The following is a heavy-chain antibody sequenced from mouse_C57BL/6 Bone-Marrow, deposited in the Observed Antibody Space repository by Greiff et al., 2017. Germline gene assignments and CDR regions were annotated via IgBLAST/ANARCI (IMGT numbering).Heavy chain of an antibody. CDR3: ADYDYGDWYFDV. D-gene: IGHD2-4*01. CDR2: IYPRSGNT. J-gene: IGHJ1*03. Sequence: VQLQQSGAELARPGASVKLSCKASGYTFTSYGISWVKQRTGQGLEWIGEIYPRSGNTYYNEKFKGKATLTADKSSSTAYMELRSLTSEDSAVYFCADYDYGDWYFDVWGTGTTVTVSS. V-gene: IGHV1-81*01. CDR1: GYTFTSYG.